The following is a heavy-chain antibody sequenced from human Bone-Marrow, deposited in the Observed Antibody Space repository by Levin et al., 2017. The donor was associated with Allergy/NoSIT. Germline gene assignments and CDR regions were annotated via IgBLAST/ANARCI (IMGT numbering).Heavy chain of an antibody. CDR1: GYSFTGHY. D-gene: IGHD6-19*01. J-gene: IGHJ4*02. V-gene: IGHV1-46*01. CDR3: ARGADSTGWYRAFDY. Sequence: ASVKVSFMTSGYSFTGHYIHWVRQAPGQGLEWVGIIIPTGGSTSYAQNFQGRVSMTRDTSTSTVYMELSSLKSDDTAVYYCARGADSTGWYRAFDYWGQGTLVTVSS. CDR2: IIPTGGST.